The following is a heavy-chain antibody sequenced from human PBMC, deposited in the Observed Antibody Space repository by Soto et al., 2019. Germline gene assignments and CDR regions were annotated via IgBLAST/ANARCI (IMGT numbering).Heavy chain of an antibody. J-gene: IGHJ5*01. V-gene: IGHV1-18*04. Sequence: AASVKVSCKASGYTFTGYYMHWVRQAPGQGLEWMGWISPDNGNIGYAQSLQGRVTMTTDTSTSTTYMELKSLRSDDTAVYYCARGSLSSGCCWFESWGQGTLVTVSS. CDR3: ARGSLSSGCCWFES. CDR2: ISPDNGNI. CDR1: GYTFTGYY. D-gene: IGHD6-19*01.